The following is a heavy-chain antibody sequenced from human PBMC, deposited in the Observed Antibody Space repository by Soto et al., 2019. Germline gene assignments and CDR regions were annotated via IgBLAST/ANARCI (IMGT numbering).Heavy chain of an antibody. J-gene: IGHJ4*02. CDR1: GFTFSSYA. D-gene: IGHD6-13*01. Sequence: GGSLRLSCAASGFTFSSYAMSWVRQAPGKGLEWVSAISGSGGSTYYADSVKGRFTISRDNSKNTLYLQMNSLRAEDTAVYYCAKEFALPRIAAAGTGGGGGQGTLVTVSS. V-gene: IGHV3-23*01. CDR3: AKEFALPRIAAAGTGGG. CDR2: ISGSGGST.